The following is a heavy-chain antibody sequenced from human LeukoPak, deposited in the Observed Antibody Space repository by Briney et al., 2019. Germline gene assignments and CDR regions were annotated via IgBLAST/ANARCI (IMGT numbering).Heavy chain of an antibody. V-gene: IGHV5-51*01. Sequence: RGESLKISCKGSGYSFTSYWIGWVRQMPGKGLEWMGIIYPSDSDTTYSPPFQGQVTISADKSISTAYLQWSSLKASDTAMYYCARRDFSGSYYDYWGQGTLVTVSS. J-gene: IGHJ4*02. CDR2: IYPSDSDT. CDR3: ARRDFSGSYYDY. CDR1: GYSFTSYW. D-gene: IGHD1-26*01.